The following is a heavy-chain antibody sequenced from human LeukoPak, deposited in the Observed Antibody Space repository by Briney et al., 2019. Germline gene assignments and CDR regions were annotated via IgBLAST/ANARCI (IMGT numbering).Heavy chain of an antibody. J-gene: IGHJ3*02. CDR3: TTGRGI. CDR2: ISGSGGST. V-gene: IGHV3-23*01. CDR1: GFTFSSYA. Sequence: GGSLGLSCSASGFTFSSYAMSWVRQAPGKGLEWVSAISGSGGSTCYADSVKGRSTISRDNSKNTLYLQMNSLKTEDTAVYYCTTGRGIWGQGTMVTVSS. D-gene: IGHD3-10*01.